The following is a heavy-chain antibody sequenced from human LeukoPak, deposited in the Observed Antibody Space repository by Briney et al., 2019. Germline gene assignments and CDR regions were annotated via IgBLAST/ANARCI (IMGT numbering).Heavy chain of an antibody. J-gene: IGHJ4*02. CDR3: AKAHCSGGSCYYFDY. CDR2: ISWNSGAI. V-gene: IGHV3-9*01. CDR1: GFTFDDYA. D-gene: IGHD2-15*01. Sequence: GGSLRLSCAASGFTFDDYAMHWVRHAPGKGLEWVSGISWNSGAIGYADSVKGRFTISRDNAKNSLYLQMNSLRAEDTALYYCAKAHCSGGSCYYFDYWGQGTLVTVSS.